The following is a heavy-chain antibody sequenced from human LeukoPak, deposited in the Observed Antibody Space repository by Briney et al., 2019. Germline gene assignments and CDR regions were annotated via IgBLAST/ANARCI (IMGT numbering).Heavy chain of an antibody. D-gene: IGHD6-19*01. V-gene: IGHV3-9*01. CDR3: AKDSSGQINYYYGMDV. Sequence: GGSLRLSCAASGFTFDDYAMHWVRQAPGKGLEWVSGISWNSGSIGYADSVKGRFTISRDNAKNSLYLQMNSLRAEDTALYYCAKDSSGQINYYYGMDVWGQGTTVTVSS. CDR1: GFTFDDYA. J-gene: IGHJ6*02. CDR2: ISWNSGSI.